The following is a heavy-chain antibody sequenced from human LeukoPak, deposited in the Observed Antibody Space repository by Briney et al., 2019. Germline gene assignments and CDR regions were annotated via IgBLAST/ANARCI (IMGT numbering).Heavy chain of an antibody. Sequence: PGGSLRLSCAASGFTFSTYALSWVRQAPGKGLEWVSCISSTSNYIFYADSVRGRFTISRDNAKNSLYLQMDSLRAEDTAVYYCARGGIITSYAFEIWGQGAMVTVSS. J-gene: IGHJ3*02. CDR2: ISSTSNYI. CDR3: ARGGIITSYAFEI. D-gene: IGHD1-26*01. V-gene: IGHV3-21*01. CDR1: GFTFSTYA.